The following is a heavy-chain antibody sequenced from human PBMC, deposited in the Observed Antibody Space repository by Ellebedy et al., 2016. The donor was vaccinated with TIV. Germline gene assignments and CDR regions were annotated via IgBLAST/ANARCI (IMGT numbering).Heavy chain of an antibody. J-gene: IGHJ4*02. V-gene: IGHV4-39*07. CDR1: GGSISSSIYY. CDR3: ARGHY. Sequence: ESLKISCTVSGGSISSSIYYWSWIRQPPGKGLEWIGEINHSGSTNYNPSLKSRVTISVDTSKNQFSLKLRSVTAADTAVYYCARGHYWGQGTLVTVSS. CDR2: INHSGST.